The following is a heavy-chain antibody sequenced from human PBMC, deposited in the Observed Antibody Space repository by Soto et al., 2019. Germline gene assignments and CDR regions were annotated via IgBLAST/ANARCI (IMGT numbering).Heavy chain of an antibody. CDR3: AREEMATGPFDY. Sequence: GGSLRLSCAASGFTFSSYAMHWVRQAPGKGLEWVAVISYDGSNKYYADSVKGRFTISRDNSKNTLYLQMNSLRAEDTAVYYCAREEMATGPFDYWGQGTLVTGSS. CDR2: ISYDGSNK. D-gene: IGHD5-12*01. CDR1: GFTFSSYA. J-gene: IGHJ4*02. V-gene: IGHV3-30-3*01.